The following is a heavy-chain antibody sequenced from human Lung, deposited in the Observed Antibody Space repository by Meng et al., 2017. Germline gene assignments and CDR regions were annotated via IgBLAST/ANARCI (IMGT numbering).Heavy chain of an antibody. D-gene: IGHD2-15*01. CDR1: GFTFSNYS. CDR2: ISSDSRYI. J-gene: IGHJ4*02. V-gene: IGHV3-21*01. Sequence: EVQLVESGGGLVTPGGSLRVSCAASGFTFSNYSMNWVRQAPGKGLEWVSCISSDSRYIFYADSVKGRFTISRDNAKNSLYLQMHSLRPEDTAVFYCARFETVGVATGDFWGQGTLVTVSS. CDR3: ARFETVGVATGDF.